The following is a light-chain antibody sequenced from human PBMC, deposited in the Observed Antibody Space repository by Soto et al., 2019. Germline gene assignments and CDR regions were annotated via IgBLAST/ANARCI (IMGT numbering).Light chain of an antibody. CDR3: LSFTATSPHV. J-gene: IGLJ1*01. V-gene: IGLV2-14*01. CDR1: GSDIVVYDY. Sequence: SSLTKPASLSGSSGQSITLSSTGPGSDIVVYDYVSWFQQHPRKAPKLMISEVNNRPSWVSNRFSGSKCGNTAYLTVAGLQVEDEAQYFCLSFTATSPHVCGTGTKVTVL. CDR2: EVN.